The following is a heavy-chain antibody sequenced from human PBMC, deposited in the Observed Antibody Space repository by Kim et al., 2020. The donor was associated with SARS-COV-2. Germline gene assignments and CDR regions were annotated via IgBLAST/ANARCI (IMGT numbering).Heavy chain of an antibody. CDR2: IDPDSGST. V-gene: IGHV1-2*06. D-gene: IGHD3-22*01. CDR3: AGARTLFGDDNSDYY. Sequence: ASVKVSCKPSGFTFIGSFIHWLRQTRGQGLEWLGRIDPDSGSTNYAQKFQGRVTITRDMSTSTAYMEVSSLRSDDTAVYYCAGARTLFGDDNSDYY. CDR1: GFTFIGSF. J-gene: IGHJ6*01.